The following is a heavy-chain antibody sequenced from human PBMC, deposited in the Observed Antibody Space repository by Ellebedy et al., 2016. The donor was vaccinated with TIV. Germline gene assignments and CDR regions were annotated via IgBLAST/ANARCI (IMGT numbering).Heavy chain of an antibody. J-gene: IGHJ4*02. CDR2: ISWNSGSI. D-gene: IGHD2-2*03. CDR1: GFTFDDYA. V-gene: IGHV3-9*01. CDR3: AKDYGFWAGSPDY. Sequence: SLKISXAASGFTFDDYAMHWVRQAPGKGLEWVSGISWNSGSIGYADSVKGRFTISRDNAKNSLYLQMNSLRAEDTALYYCAKDYGFWAGSPDYWGQGTLVTVSS.